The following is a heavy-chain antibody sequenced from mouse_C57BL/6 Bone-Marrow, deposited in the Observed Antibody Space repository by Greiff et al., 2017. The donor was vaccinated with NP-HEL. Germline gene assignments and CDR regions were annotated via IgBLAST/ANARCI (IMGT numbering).Heavy chain of an antibody. CDR1: GFSLSTFGMG. J-gene: IGHJ2*01. Sequence: QVTLKESGPGILQPSQTLSLTCSFSGFSLSTFGMGVGWIRHPSGMGLEWLAHICWDDDKYYNPALKSRLTISKDTSKNQVFLKIANVDTADTATYYCARMSYSNYPLDYWGQGTTLTVSS. CDR2: ICWDDDK. CDR3: ARMSYSNYPLDY. D-gene: IGHD2-5*01. V-gene: IGHV8-8*01.